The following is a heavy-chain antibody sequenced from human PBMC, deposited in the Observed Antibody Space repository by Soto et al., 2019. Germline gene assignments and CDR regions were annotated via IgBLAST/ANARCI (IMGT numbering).Heavy chain of an antibody. Sequence: PGGSLRLSCAASGCPFSNAWMNWVRQAPGKGLEWVGRIKSKTDGGTTDYAAPVKGRFTISRDDSKNTLYLQMNSLKTEDTAVYYCTTDPALYYYDSSGTYWGQGTLVTVSS. CDR3: TTDPALYYYDSSGTY. CDR2: IKSKTDGGTT. CDR1: GCPFSNAW. V-gene: IGHV3-15*07. D-gene: IGHD3-22*01. J-gene: IGHJ4*02.